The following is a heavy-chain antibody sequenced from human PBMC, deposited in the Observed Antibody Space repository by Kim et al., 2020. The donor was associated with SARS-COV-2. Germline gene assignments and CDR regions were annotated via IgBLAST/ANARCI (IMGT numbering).Heavy chain of an antibody. V-gene: IGHV3-23*01. J-gene: IGHJ2*01. CDR3: ARNWYSTMTADWFFDL. CDR1: NFPFGSFA. D-gene: IGHD1-26*01. Sequence: GGSLRLSCTGSNFPFGSFAMTWVRQAPGKGLEWVSGLNGHGTTTYYADSVKGRFTVSRDNSRNTVHLQMNSLRAEDTALYYCARNWYSTMTADWFFDLWGRGTLVTVSS. CDR2: LNGHGTTT.